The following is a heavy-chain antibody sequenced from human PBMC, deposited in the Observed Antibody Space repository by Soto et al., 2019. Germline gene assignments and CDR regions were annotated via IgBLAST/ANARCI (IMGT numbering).Heavy chain of an antibody. V-gene: IGHV3-21*01. CDR2: ISSTSSYI. CDR3: ARVKLGYCTDTSCSNFDY. J-gene: IGHJ4*02. D-gene: IGHD2-2*01. CDR1: GFTFSSYS. Sequence: GGSLRLSCAASGFTFSSYSMNWVRQAPGRGLEWVSSISSTSSYIYYADSMKGRFTISRDNAKNSLYLQMNSLRAEDTAVYYCARVKLGYCTDTSCSNFDYWGQGTLVTVSS.